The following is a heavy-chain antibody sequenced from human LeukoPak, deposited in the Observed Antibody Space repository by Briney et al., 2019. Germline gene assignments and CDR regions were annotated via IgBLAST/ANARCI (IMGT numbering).Heavy chain of an antibody. CDR3: AKSYYYYYYMDV. Sequence: GGSLRLSCAASGFTFSSYEMNWVRQAPGKGLECVSYISSSGSTIYYADSVKGRFTISRDNSKNTLYLQMNSLRAEDTAVYYCAKSYYYYYYMDVWGKGTTVIVSS. J-gene: IGHJ6*03. V-gene: IGHV3-48*03. CDR2: ISSSGSTI. CDR1: GFTFSSYE.